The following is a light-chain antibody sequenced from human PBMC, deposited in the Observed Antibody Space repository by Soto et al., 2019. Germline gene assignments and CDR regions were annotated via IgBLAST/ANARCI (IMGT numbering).Light chain of an antibody. CDR1: QGISSY. CDR2: AAS. CDR3: QQLYSYPRT. Sequence: DIQLTHSPSFLSASVGDRVTITCRASQGISSYLAWYQQKPGKAPKLLIYAASTLQSGVPSRFSGGGSGTKFTLTISSLQPEDFGTYYCQQLYSYPRTFGPGTKVDIK. J-gene: IGKJ3*01. V-gene: IGKV1-9*01.